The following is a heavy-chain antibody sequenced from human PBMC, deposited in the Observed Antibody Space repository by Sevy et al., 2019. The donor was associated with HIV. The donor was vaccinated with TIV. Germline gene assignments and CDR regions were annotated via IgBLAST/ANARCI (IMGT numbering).Heavy chain of an antibody. D-gene: IGHD6-13*01. CDR3: TRWKAAQSIFDY. J-gene: IGHJ4*02. CDR1: GFTFGDYC. CDR2: LKSDVYGGTV. Sequence: GGSLRLSWTASGFTFGDYCMRWVRQAPGKGLEWVAFLKSDVYGGTVDHAASVRGRFVISRDDSKTIAYLQMNDLKTEDTGVYYCTRWKAAQSIFDYWGQGALVTVSS. V-gene: IGHV3-49*04.